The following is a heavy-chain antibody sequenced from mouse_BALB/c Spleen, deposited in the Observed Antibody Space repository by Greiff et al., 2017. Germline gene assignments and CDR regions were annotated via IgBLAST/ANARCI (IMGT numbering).Heavy chain of an antibody. CDR2: IYPGDGDT. CDR3: AREGYEGGYFDY. V-gene: IGHV1-82*01. CDR1: GYAFSSSW. Sequence: VHLVESGPELVKPGASVKISCKASGYAFSSSWMNWVKQRPGQGLEWIGRIYPGDGDTNYNGKFKGKATLTADKSSSTAYMQLSSLTSVDSAVYFCAREGYEGGYFDYWGQGTTLTVSS. D-gene: IGHD2-2*01. J-gene: IGHJ2*01.